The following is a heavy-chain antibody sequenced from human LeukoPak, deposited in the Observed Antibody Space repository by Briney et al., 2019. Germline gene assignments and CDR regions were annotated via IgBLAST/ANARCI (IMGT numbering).Heavy chain of an antibody. CDR2: ITPIFGTP. D-gene: IGHD3-10*01. CDR3: ARGSYFYGSGSFMGSDY. J-gene: IGHJ4*02. Sequence: ASVKVSCKASGGTFSSSTISWVRQAPGQGLEWMGGITPIFGTPNYAQKFQGRVTITAVESMSTAYMELSSLRSEDTAVYYCARGSYFYGSGSFMGSDYWGQGTLVTVSS. V-gene: IGHV1-69*13. CDR1: GGTFSSST.